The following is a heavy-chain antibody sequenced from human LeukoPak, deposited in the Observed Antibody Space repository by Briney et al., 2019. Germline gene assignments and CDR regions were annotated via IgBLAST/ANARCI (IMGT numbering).Heavy chain of an antibody. Sequence: SETLSLTCTVSGYSISSGYYWGWIRQPPGKGLEWIGSIYHSGSTDYNPSLKSRVTIPVDTSKNQFSLKLSSVTAADTAVYYCARNRGGPSIVATIIGGFDYWGQGTLVTVSS. CDR1: GYSISSGYY. V-gene: IGHV4-38-2*02. J-gene: IGHJ4*02. CDR3: ARNRGGPSIVATIIGGFDY. CDR2: IYHSGST. D-gene: IGHD5-12*01.